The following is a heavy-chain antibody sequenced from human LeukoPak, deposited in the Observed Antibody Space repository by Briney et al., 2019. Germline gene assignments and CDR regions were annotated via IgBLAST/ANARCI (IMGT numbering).Heavy chain of an antibody. CDR2: ISNSGGST. V-gene: IGHV3-23*01. Sequence: PGGSLRLTFAASGFTFSDYAMSWVRQAPGKGLEWVSTISNSGGSTHYADSLKGRFTISRDNSKSTLYLQMNSLRAEDTAIYYCTKDVGVLLSDYWGQGTLVTVSS. J-gene: IGHJ4*02. CDR3: TKDVGVLLSDY. D-gene: IGHD1-26*01. CDR1: GFTFSDYA.